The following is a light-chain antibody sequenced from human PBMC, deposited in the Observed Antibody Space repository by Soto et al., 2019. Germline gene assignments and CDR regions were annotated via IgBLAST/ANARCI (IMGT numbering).Light chain of an antibody. V-gene: IGKV3D-15*01. CDR3: QQYNNWPRAT. CDR1: QSVSTY. J-gene: IGKJ4*01. Sequence: EIVMTQSPATLSVSPGERATLSCRASQSVSTYLAWYQHKPGQAPRLLIYDASNRATGIPARFSGSGSETDFNITISSLQSEDSAVYYCQQYNNWPRATFGGGTKVDIK. CDR2: DAS.